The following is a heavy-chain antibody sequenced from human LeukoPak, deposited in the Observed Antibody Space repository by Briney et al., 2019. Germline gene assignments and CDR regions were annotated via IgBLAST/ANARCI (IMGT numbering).Heavy chain of an antibody. V-gene: IGHV1-2*02. Sequence: ASVKVSCKASGYTFNAYGMHWVRQAPGQGLQWMGWINPDSGGTNYAQKFRGRVTMTRDTSISTAHMELSSLKSDDTAVYYCARDRNSGSSLDIWGQGTMLTVSS. J-gene: IGHJ3*02. D-gene: IGHD6-6*01. CDR1: GYTFNAYG. CDR3: ARDRNSGSSLDI. CDR2: INPDSGGT.